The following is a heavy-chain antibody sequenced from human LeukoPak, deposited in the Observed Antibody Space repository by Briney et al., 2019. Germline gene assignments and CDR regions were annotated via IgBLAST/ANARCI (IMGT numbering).Heavy chain of an antibody. CDR2: IYYSGST. J-gene: IGHJ4*02. CDR3: ARGGVAAAGTLL. Sequence: SETLSLTCTVSGGSISSSSYYWGWIRQPPGKGLEWIGSIYYSGSTYYNPSLKSRVTISVDTSKNQFSLKLSSVTAADTAVYYCARGGVAAAGTLLWGQGTLVTVSS. V-gene: IGHV4-39*07. CDR1: GGSISSSSYY. D-gene: IGHD6-13*01.